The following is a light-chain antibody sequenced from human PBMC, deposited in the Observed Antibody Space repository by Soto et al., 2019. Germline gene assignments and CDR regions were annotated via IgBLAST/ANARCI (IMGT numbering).Light chain of an antibody. CDR2: EVS. J-gene: IGLJ1*01. CDR1: SSDIGGYNY. CDR3: CSRASSITYV. V-gene: IGLV2-14*01. Sequence: QSALTQPASVSGSPGQSITFSCTGTSSDIGGYNYVSWYQQHPGEAPKLMIYEVSNRPSGVSNRFSGSKSGSTASLTISGLQADDEADYYCCSRASSITYVFGSGTKLTVL.